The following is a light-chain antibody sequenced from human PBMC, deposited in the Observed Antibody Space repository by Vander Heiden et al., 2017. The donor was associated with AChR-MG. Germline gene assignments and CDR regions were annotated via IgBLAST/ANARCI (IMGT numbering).Light chain of an antibody. CDR3: QHLNSYPLT. V-gene: IGKV1-9*01. CDR1: QGIGSY. J-gene: IGKJ3*01. CDR2: AAS. Sequence: DIQLTQSPSFLSASVGDRVTITCRASQGIGSYLAWYQQEPGKAPNLLIYAASTLQSGVPSRFSGSGSGTEFTLTISSLQPEDFATYYCQHLNSYPLTFGPGTKVDIK.